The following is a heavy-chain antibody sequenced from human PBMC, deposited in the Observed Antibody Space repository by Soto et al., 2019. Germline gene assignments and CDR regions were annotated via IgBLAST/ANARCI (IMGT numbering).Heavy chain of an antibody. CDR3: ARAQSSTVVTSSHFDP. J-gene: IGHJ5*02. D-gene: IGHD2-21*02. CDR1: GFTFSSYA. Sequence: GGSLRLSCAASGFTFSSYAMHWVRQAPGKGLEWVAVISYDGSNKYYADSVKGRFTISRDNSENTVYLQLNGLRGEDSAVYYCARAQSSTVVTSSHFDPWGQGTLVTVSS. V-gene: IGHV3-30-3*01. CDR2: ISYDGSNK.